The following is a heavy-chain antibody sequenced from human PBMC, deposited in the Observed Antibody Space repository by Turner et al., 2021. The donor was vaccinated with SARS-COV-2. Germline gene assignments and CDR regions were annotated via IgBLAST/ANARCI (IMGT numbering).Heavy chain of an antibody. J-gene: IGHJ6*02. CDR2: FYKIGSI. CDR1: GGSISSKS. V-gene: IGHV4-59*08. CDR3: ARHQGSASGYDHGMNV. Sequence: QVQLQESGPGLVRPSETLSLTCTVSGGSISSKSWSWISQSPGRGLEWIGYFYKIGSIDYNPTLRSRVTISVDTSKNQLSLNLISVTAADTAVYYCARHQGSASGYDHGMNVWGQGTAVIVSS. D-gene: IGHD1-26*01.